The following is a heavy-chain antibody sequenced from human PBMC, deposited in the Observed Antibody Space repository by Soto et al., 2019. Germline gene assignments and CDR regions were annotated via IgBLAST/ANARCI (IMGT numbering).Heavy chain of an antibody. D-gene: IGHD2-2*02. CDR2: INPENART. V-gene: IGHV1-46*02. CDR1: RYTFNRFQ. Sequence: LVEVWFRTSRYTFNRFQMHLVRQAPVQGLEWVGIINPENARTSYAQNFQGRATMTSDTSTRTIYIELSSLRSEDTAVYYCANCRLPAIPAAADYWGQGTLVTVYS. J-gene: IGHJ4*02. CDR3: ANCRLPAIPAAADY.